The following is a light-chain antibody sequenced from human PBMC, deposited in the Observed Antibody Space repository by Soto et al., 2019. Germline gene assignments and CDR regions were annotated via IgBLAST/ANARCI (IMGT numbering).Light chain of an antibody. CDR1: QGISNY. Sequence: DIQMTQSPSSLSASVGDRVTTTCRASQGISNYLAWYQQKPGKVPKLLIYAASTLQSGVPSRFSGSGSGTDFTLTISSLQPEDVATNYCQKYNSAPRTFGQGTKVEIK. V-gene: IGKV1-27*01. CDR2: AAS. CDR3: QKYNSAPRT. J-gene: IGKJ1*01.